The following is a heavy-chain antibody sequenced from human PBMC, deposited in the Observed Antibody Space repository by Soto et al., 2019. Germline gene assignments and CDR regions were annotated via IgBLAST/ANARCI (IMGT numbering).Heavy chain of an antibody. D-gene: IGHD1-7*01. V-gene: IGHV3-53*05. Sequence: GGSLRLSCSASGFTFGSNYMSWVRQAPGKGLEWVSVIYSGGSTYYADSVKGRFTISRDNSKNTLYLQMNSLRAEDTAVYYCERDPTELELPNHFDYWGQGTLVNV. CDR3: ERDPTELELPNHFDY. CDR2: IYSGGST. CDR1: GFTFGSNY. J-gene: IGHJ4*02.